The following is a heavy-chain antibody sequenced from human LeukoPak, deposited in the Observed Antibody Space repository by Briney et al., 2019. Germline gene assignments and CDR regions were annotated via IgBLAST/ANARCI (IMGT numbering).Heavy chain of an antibody. CDR1: GFIFSDYY. Sequence: GGSLRLSCAASGFIFSDYYMTWIRQAPGKGLDWISYISSDSSYTRYADSVKGRFTVSRDNAKNSLYLQMNSLRAEDTAVYYCARALRTSIAAAGTWGQGTLVTVSS. D-gene: IGHD6-13*01. J-gene: IGHJ4*02. CDR3: ARALRTSIAAAGT. CDR2: ISSDSSYT. V-gene: IGHV3-11*06.